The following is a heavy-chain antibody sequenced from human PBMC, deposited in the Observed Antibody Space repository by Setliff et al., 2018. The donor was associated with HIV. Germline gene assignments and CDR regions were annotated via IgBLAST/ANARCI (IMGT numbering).Heavy chain of an antibody. CDR2: ISSSGTTT. Sequence: GGSLRLSCAASDFIFSNYEMNWVRQAPGRGLEWISSISSSGTTTVYRDSVKGRFTISRDNSKNTVYLQMNSLRAEDMAIYYCAREDSSWYGSLDYWGQGTPVTVSS. D-gene: IGHD6-13*01. V-gene: IGHV3-48*03. J-gene: IGHJ4*02. CDR3: AREDSSWYGSLDY. CDR1: DFIFSNYE.